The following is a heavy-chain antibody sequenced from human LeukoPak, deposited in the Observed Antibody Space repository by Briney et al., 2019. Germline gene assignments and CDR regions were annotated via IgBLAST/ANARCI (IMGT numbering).Heavy chain of an antibody. V-gene: IGHV3-23*01. CDR3: AKECDYSPGHKFDL. D-gene: IGHD3-10*01. CDR1: GFTFNNYL. J-gene: IGHJ4*02. Sequence: GGSLRLSCAASGFTFNNYLMSWVRQAPGKGLEWASVLFTGGARTLYADSVKGRFTISGDTSKTTLYLQMNGLRAEDTAVYYCAKECDYSPGHKFDLWGQGTLVTVSS. CDR2: LFTGGART.